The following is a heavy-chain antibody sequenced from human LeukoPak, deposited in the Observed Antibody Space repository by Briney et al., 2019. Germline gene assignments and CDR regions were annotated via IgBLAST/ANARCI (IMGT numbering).Heavy chain of an antibody. J-gene: IGHJ4*02. CDR3: ARGLTQGNVGGDYGFDY. CDR1: GYTFTSYG. V-gene: IGHV1-18*01. Sequence: GASVKVSCKASGYTFTSYGISWVRQAPGQGLEWMGWISAYNGNTNYAQKLQGRVTMTTDTSTSTAYMELSSLRSEDTAVYYCARGLTQGNVGGDYGFDYWGQGTLVTVSS. D-gene: IGHD4-17*01. CDR2: ISAYNGNT.